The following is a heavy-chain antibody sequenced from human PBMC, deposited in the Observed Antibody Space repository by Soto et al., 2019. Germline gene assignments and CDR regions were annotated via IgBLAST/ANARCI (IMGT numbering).Heavy chain of an antibody. CDR2: IYYSGST. CDR3: ARDFMVRGVTSDAFDI. CDR1: GGSISSGDYY. J-gene: IGHJ3*02. Sequence: QVQLQESGPGLVKPSQTLSLTCTVSGGSISSGDYYWSWIRQPPGKGLEWIGYIYYSGSTYYNPSLNSRVTISVDTSKNQFSLKLSSVTAADTAVYYCARDFMVRGVTSDAFDIWGQGTMVTVSS. V-gene: IGHV4-30-4*01. D-gene: IGHD3-10*01.